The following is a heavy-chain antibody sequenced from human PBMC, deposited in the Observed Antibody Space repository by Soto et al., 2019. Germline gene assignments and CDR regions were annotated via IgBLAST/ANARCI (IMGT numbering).Heavy chain of an antibody. D-gene: IGHD6-19*01. CDR2: LNPSGST. V-gene: IGHV4-34*01. J-gene: IGHJ3*02. Sequence: SETLSLTCAVYGGSFSGYYWSWIRQPPGKGLGWIGELNPSGSTNYHPSLKSRVTISADTSKNQFSLRLNFVTAADRALYYCARGREQWLVDAFDIWGQGTMVTVSS. CDR3: ARGREQWLVDAFDI. CDR1: GGSFSGYY.